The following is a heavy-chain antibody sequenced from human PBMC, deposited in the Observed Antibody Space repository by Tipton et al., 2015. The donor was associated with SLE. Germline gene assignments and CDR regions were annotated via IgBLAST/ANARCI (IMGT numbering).Heavy chain of an antibody. J-gene: IGHJ6*02. CDR1: GGSISSHY. CDR2: FYYSGNA. V-gene: IGHV4-59*08. Sequence: TLSLTCTVSGGSISSHYWTWIRQPPGKGLEWIGYFYYSGNAKYNPSLKRRVTISGDASKNQFSLKLSSVTAADTAVYYCARGGGYYYPLDIWGLGTTVTVSS. CDR3: ARGGGYYYPLDI. D-gene: IGHD3-16*01.